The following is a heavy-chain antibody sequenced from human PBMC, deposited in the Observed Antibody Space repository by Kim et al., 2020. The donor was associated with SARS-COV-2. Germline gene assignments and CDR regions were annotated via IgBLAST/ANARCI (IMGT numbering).Heavy chain of an antibody. Sequence: SETLSLTCTVSGGSISSGGYYWSWIRQHPGKGLEWIGYIYYSGSTYYNPSLKSRVTISVDTSKNQFSLKLSSVTAADTAVYYCARARGITMIVVVMIDAFDIWGQGTTVTVSS. CDR2: IYYSGST. J-gene: IGHJ3*02. CDR3: ARARGITMIVVVMIDAFDI. V-gene: IGHV4-31*03. D-gene: IGHD3-22*01. CDR1: GGSISSGGYY.